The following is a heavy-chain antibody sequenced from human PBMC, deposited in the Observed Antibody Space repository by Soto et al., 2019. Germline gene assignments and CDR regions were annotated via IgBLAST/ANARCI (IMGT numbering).Heavy chain of an antibody. J-gene: IGHJ4*02. CDR3: ARGHDFWSGPSLFDY. V-gene: IGHV4-61*01. CDR1: GGSVSSGNYY. CDR2: IYYSANT. D-gene: IGHD3-3*01. Sequence: SETLSLTCSVSGGSVSSGNYYWSWIRQPPGKGLEWIGYIYYSANTHYNSSLKSRVTISVDTSKNQFSLKLISVTAADTAMYYCARGHDFWSGPSLFDYWGQGTLVTVSS.